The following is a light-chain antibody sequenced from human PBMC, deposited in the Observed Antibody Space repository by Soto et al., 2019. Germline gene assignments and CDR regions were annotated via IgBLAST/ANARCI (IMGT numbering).Light chain of an antibody. CDR2: GAS. Sequence: EIVLTQSPGTLSLSPGERATLSCRASRSVSSSYLAWYQQKPGQAPRLLIYGASSRATGIPDRFSGSGSVTDFTLTISRLEPEDFAVYYCQQYGSSPLYTFGQGPNLEIK. CDR3: QQYGSSPLYT. V-gene: IGKV3-20*01. CDR1: RSVSSSY. J-gene: IGKJ2*01.